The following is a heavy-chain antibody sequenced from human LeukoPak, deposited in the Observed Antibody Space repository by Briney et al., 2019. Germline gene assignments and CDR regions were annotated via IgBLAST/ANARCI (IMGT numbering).Heavy chain of an antibody. CDR1: GFNFHRYT. CDR2: AGWAGGTT. CDR3: AKELDTMFFDY. V-gene: IGHV3-43*01. D-gene: IGHD3-10*02. Sequence: HTGGSLRLSCATSGFNFHRYTIHWVRQAPGKGLEWVSLAGWAGGTTYYSDSVRGRFTISRDSGRNSVYLQMNSLTTDDTAFYFCAKELDTMFFDYWGQGALVTVSS. J-gene: IGHJ4*02.